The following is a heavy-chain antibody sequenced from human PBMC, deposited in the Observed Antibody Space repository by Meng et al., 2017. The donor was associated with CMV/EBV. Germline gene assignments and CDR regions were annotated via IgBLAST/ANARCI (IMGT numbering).Heavy chain of an antibody. CDR3: ARRLAAAGGTSFSYYGMDV. D-gene: IGHD6-13*01. V-gene: IGHV5-51*01. CDR2: IYPGDSDT. Sequence: GESLKISWKGSGYSFTSYWIGWVRQMPGKGLEWMGIIYPGDSDTRYRPSFQGQVTISADKSISTAYLQWSSLKASDTAMYYCARRLAAAGGTSFSYYGMDVWGQGTTVTVSS. CDR1: GYSFTSYW. J-gene: IGHJ6*02.